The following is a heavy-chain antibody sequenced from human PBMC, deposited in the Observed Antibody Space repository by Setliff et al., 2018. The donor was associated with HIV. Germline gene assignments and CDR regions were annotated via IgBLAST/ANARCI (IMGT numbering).Heavy chain of an antibody. V-gene: IGHV4-4*07. CDR2: ISTSGNT. Sequence: LETLSLTCNVSIGSISSYYWNWIRQPAGTGLQWIGRISTSGNTNYNPSLKNRLTMSLDTSKQQFSLKLSSVTAADTAVYYCAGEAWTSYRSSSGYYYYYMDVWGKGTTVTVSS. D-gene: IGHD6-6*01. CDR3: AGEAWTSYRSSSGYYYYYMDV. J-gene: IGHJ6*03. CDR1: IGSISSYY.